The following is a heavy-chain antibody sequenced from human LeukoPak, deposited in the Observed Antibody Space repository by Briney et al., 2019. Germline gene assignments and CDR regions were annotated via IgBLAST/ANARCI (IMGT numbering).Heavy chain of an antibody. V-gene: IGHV3-23*01. CDR2: ISGSGGST. Sequence: GASLRLSCAASGFTFSSYAMSWVRQAPGKGLEWVSGISGSGGSTYYADSVKGRFTISRDTSNNTLYLQMNSLRAEDTAVYYCAKDQSYYDTSAYYDYWGQGTLVTVSS. D-gene: IGHD3-22*01. CDR3: AKDQSYYDTSAYYDY. CDR1: GFTFSSYA. J-gene: IGHJ4*02.